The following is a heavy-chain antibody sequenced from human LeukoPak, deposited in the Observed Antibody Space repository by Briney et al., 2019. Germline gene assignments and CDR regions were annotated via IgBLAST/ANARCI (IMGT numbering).Heavy chain of an antibody. V-gene: IGHV3-74*01. D-gene: IGHD3-3*01. CDR1: GFTFSSYS. CDR3: ARDRYYDFWSGYSTFYYYYYGMDV. J-gene: IGHJ6*02. CDR2: INSDGSST. Sequence: GGSLRLSCAASGFTFSSYSMNWVRQAPGKGLVWVSRINSDGSSTSYADSVKGRFTISRDNAKNTLYLQMNSLRAEDTAVYYCARDRYYDFWSGYSTFYYYYYGMDVWGQGTTVTVSS.